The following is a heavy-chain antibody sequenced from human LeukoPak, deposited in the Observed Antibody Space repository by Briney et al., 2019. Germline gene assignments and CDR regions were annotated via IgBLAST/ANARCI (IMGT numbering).Heavy chain of an antibody. D-gene: IGHD2-15*01. V-gene: IGHV3-30*02. Sequence: PGGSLRLSCAASGFTFSSYGIHWVRQAPGKGLEWMTFIRYDASNTYYADSVKGRFIISRDTSKNTLYLQMNSLRPEDTAVYYCAKGRGGGDYWGQGTLVTVSS. CDR3: AKGRGGGDY. J-gene: IGHJ4*02. CDR1: GFTFSSYG. CDR2: IRYDASNT.